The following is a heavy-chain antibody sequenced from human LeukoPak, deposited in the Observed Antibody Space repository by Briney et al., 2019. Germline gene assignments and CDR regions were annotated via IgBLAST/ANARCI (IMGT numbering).Heavy chain of an antibody. Sequence: SETLSLTCIVSGGSISSHYWTWIRQPPGKGLEWIGNIFYSGSTNYNPSLKSRLTISVDTSKNQFSLKLSSETASDTAVYYCACRDGTEWGHGTLVTVSS. CDR1: GGSISSHY. V-gene: IGHV4-59*08. J-gene: IGHJ4*01. CDR2: IFYSGST. D-gene: IGHD5-24*01. CDR3: ACRDGTE.